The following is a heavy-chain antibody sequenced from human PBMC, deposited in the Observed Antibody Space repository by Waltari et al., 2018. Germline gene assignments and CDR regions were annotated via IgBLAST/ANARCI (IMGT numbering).Heavy chain of an antibody. J-gene: IGHJ5*02. CDR1: GGTFSSYA. Sequence: QVQLVQSGAEVKKPGSSVKVSCKASGGTFSSYAISWVRQAPGQGLGWMGGINPIFGTANYAQKFQGRVTITADESTSTAYMELSSLRSEDTAVYYCAGVGAAGFNWFDPWGQGTLVTVSS. V-gene: IGHV1-69*13. CDR2: INPIFGTA. D-gene: IGHD6-13*01. CDR3: AGVGAAGFNWFDP.